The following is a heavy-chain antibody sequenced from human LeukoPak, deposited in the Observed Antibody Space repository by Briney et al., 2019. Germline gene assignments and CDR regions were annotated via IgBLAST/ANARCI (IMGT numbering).Heavy chain of an antibody. CDR2: IYFSGTT. Sequence: SETLSLTCTVSGGSISTTSFYWAWIRQPPGKGLEWIGSIYFSGTTHYNPSLKSRVTISVDTSKNNFSLKLTSLTVADTAVYYCARTTYGSGSYAFDYWGQGTLVTVSS. V-gene: IGHV4-39*02. D-gene: IGHD3-10*01. J-gene: IGHJ4*02. CDR1: GGSISTTSFY. CDR3: ARTTYGSGSYAFDY.